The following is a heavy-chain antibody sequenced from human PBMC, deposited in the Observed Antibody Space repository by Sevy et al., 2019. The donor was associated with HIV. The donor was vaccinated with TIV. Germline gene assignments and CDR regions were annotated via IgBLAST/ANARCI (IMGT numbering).Heavy chain of an antibody. CDR2: IHSDDTT. V-gene: IGHV3-66*01. Sequence: GGSLRLSCAASGFTVNSNYMTWVRQAPGKGLEGVSVIHSDDTTYHADSVKDRFTISRDNFKNTLYLHMSSLRAEDTAVYYCARGKSGYGYALNYWGQGTLVTVPS. D-gene: IGHD5-18*01. CDR3: ARGKSGYGYALNY. J-gene: IGHJ4*02. CDR1: GFTVNSNY.